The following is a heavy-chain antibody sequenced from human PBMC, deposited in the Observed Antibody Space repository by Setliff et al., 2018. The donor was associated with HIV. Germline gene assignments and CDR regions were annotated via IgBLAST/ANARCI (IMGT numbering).Heavy chain of an antibody. CDR2: IYYSGST. CDR3: ARLGGGCGGDCYYAFDI. D-gene: IGHD2-21*02. J-gene: IGHJ3*02. Sequence: SETLSLTCTVSGGSISSSSYYWGWIRQPPGKGLEWIGSIYYSGSTYYNPSHKSRVTISVDTSKNQFSLKLSSVTAADTAVYYCARLGGGCGGDCYYAFDIWGQGTMVTVSS. CDR1: GGSISSSSYY. V-gene: IGHV4-39*01.